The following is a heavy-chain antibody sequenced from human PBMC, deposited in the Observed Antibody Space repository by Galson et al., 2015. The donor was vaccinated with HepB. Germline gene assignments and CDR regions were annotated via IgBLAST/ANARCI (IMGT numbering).Heavy chain of an antibody. V-gene: IGHV3-23*01. CDR2: ISGSGGST. D-gene: IGHD2-2*02. J-gene: IGHJ4*02. CDR1: GFTFSSYA. CDR3: AKEGYCSSTSCYTAAY. Sequence: SLRLSCAASGFTFSSYAMSWVRQAPGKGLEWVSAISGSGGSTYYADSVKGRFTISRDNSKNTLYLQMNSLRAEDTAVYYCAKEGYCSSTSCYTAAYWGQGTLVTVSS.